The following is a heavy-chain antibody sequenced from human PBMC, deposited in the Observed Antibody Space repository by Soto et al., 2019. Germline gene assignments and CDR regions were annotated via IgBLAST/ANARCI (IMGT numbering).Heavy chain of an antibody. D-gene: IGHD6-19*01. J-gene: IGHJ4*02. CDR3: ANELPVATFDS. V-gene: IGHV3-23*01. CDR1: GFTFNSYA. Sequence: GGSLRLSCAASGFTFNSYAMSWVRQAPGKGLEWVSTISGTGGSTYYADSVKGRFTISRDNSKNTVFLQMNSLRAEDTAVYYCANELPVATFDSWGKGTLVTVSS. CDR2: ISGTGGST.